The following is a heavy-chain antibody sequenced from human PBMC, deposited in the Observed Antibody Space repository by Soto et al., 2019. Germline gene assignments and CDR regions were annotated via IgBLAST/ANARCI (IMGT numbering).Heavy chain of an antibody. CDR1: GGSISSGGYY. V-gene: IGHV4-31*03. CDR3: ARDKASGVFDD. CDR2: IYYSGST. J-gene: IGHJ4*02. D-gene: IGHD3-10*01. Sequence: PSETLSLTCTVSGGSISSGGYYWSWLRQHPGKGLEWIGYIYYSGSTYYNPSLKSRVTISVDTSKNQFSLKLSSVTAADTAVYYCARDKASGVFDDWGQGTLVTVSS.